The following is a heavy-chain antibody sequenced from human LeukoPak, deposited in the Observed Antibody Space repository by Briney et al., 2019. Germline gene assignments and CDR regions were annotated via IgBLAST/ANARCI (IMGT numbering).Heavy chain of an antibody. V-gene: IGHV4-4*07. CDR1: GDSIDGHY. Sequence: PETLSLTCTVSGDSIDGHYWSWIRQPAGEGLEWIGHIYTSGNTNYNPSLKSRITMSVDTSKNQFSLNLSSVTAADTAVYYCARAQRGFTGFEYYFYYNMDVWGKGTTVTVSS. J-gene: IGHJ6*03. CDR3: ARAQRGFTGFEYYFYYNMDV. D-gene: IGHD5-12*01. CDR2: IYTSGNT.